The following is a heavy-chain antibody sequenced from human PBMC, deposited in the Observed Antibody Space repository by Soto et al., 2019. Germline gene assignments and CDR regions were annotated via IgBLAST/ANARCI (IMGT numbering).Heavy chain of an antibody. CDR2: IKQNGSEK. CDR1: GFTFSNHW. Sequence: GGSLRLSCAASGFTFSNHWMYWVRQAPGKGLEWVANIKQNGSEKNYVDSVKGRFTISRDNAKNSLYLQMNSLRAEDTAVYYCARYANYYYYYMDVWGKGTTVTVSS. J-gene: IGHJ6*03. CDR3: ARYANYYYYYMDV. V-gene: IGHV3-7*01.